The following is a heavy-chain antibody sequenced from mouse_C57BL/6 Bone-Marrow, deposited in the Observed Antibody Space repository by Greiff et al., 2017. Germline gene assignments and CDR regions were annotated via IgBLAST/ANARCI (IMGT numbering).Heavy chain of an antibody. CDR2: IWGGGST. J-gene: IGHJ3*01. CDR1: GFSLTSYG. D-gene: IGHD2-4*01. V-gene: IGHV2-2*01. Sequence: QVQLQQSGPGLVQPSQSLSLTCTVSGFSLTSYGVPWVRQSPGKSLEWLGVIWGGGSTDYNAAFISRLCISKDNSKSQVFFKMNSLQADDTAIYYCARGGLRRTWFAYWGQGTLVTVSA. CDR3: ARGGLRRTWFAY.